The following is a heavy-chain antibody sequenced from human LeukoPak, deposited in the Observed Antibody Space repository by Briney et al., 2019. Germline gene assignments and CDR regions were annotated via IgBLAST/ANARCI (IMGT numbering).Heavy chain of an antibody. CDR1: GYTFTSYG. CDR3: ARVLRAYYYDSSGYYYPYFDY. D-gene: IGHD3-22*01. J-gene: IGHJ4*02. V-gene: IGHV1-18*01. CDR2: ISAYNGNT. Sequence: EASVKVSCKASGYTFTSYGISWVRRAPGQGLEWMGWISAYNGNTNYAQKLQGRVTMTTDTSTSTAYMELRSLRSDDTAVYYCARVLRAYYYDSSGYYYPYFDYWGQGTLVTVSS.